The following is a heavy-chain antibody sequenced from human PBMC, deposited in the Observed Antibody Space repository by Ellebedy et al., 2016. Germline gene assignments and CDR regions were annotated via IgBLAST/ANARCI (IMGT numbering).Heavy chain of an antibody. CDR3: ARARGGSGWYYYYYYGMDV. J-gene: IGHJ6*02. D-gene: IGHD6-19*01. CDR1: GFTFSSYG. V-gene: IGHV3-33*01. CDR2: IWYDGSNK. Sequence: GESLKISXAASGFTFSSYGMHWVRQAPGKGLEWVAVIWYDGSNKYYADSVKGRFTISRDNSKNTLYLQMNSLRAEDTAVYYCARARGGSGWYYYYYYGMDVWGQGTTVTVSS.